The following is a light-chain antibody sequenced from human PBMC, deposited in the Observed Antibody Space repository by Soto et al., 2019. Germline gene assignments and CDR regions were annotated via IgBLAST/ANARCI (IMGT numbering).Light chain of an antibody. V-gene: IGKV3-20*01. Sequence: EIVLTQSPGTLSLFPGERATLSCRASQTITSTHLAWYQQKPGQAPRLLIYGVSNRASGFPDRFSGSGSGTDFTLTISGLEPDDFAVYYCQHYGALPRTFGQGTKVEI. CDR2: GVS. CDR3: QHYGALPRT. J-gene: IGKJ1*01. CDR1: QTITSTH.